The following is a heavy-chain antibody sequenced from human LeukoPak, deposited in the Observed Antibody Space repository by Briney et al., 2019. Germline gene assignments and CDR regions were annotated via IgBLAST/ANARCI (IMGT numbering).Heavy chain of an antibody. D-gene: IGHD5-18*01. Sequence: PSETLSLTCTVSGGSISSSSYHWGWIRQPPGKGLEWIGSISYSGSTYYNLSLKSRVTISVDTSKNQFSLKLNSLTAADTAVYYCARGHVDTAMTFDYWGQGTLVTVSS. CDR1: GGSISSSSYH. J-gene: IGHJ4*02. CDR3: ARGHVDTAMTFDY. V-gene: IGHV4-39*01. CDR2: ISYSGST.